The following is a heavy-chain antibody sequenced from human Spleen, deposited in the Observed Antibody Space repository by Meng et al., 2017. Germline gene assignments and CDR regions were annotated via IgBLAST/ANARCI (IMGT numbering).Heavy chain of an antibody. V-gene: IGHV3-9*01. CDR2: ISWNSGYI. CDR3: AKDVVGTTTTYYFDY. Sequence: SLKISCAASGFTFDDYAMHWVRQAPGKGLGWVSDISWNSGYIDYADSVKGRFTISRDNSKNTLYLQMNSLRAEDTAVYYCAKDVVGTTTTYYFDYWGQGTLVTVSS. D-gene: IGHD1-26*01. CDR1: GFTFDDYA. J-gene: IGHJ4*02.